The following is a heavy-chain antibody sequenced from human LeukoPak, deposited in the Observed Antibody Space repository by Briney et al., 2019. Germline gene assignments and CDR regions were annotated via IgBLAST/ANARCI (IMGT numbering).Heavy chain of an antibody. CDR3: ARSDYGDNY. CDR1: GFTFSNYW. CDR2: INSDGSNK. Sequence: GGSLRLSCAASGFTFSNYWMHWVRQAPGKGLEWFSRINSDGSNKTYADSVKGRFTISRDNAKNTLYLQMSSLRVGDTAVYYCARSDYGDNYWGQGILVTVSS. D-gene: IGHD4-17*01. J-gene: IGHJ4*02. V-gene: IGHV3-74*01.